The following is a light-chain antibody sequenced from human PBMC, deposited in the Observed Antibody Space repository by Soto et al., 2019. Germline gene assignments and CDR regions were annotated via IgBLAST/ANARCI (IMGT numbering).Light chain of an antibody. J-gene: IGKJ4*01. CDR2: DVS. Sequence: EVVLTQSPVTLSLSPGERATLSCRASHSVSNFLAWYQHKPGQAPRLLIYDVSNRATGIPARFTGSGSGTDFTLTISSLEPEDFAVYYCQKRDSWPLTFGGGTKVEIK. V-gene: IGKV3-11*01. CDR1: HSVSNF. CDR3: QKRDSWPLT.